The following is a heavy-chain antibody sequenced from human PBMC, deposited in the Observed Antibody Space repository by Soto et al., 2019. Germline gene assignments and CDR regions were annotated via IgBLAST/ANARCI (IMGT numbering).Heavy chain of an antibody. D-gene: IGHD3-10*01. Sequence: VQLVQSGAEVKKPGSSVKVSCKASGGTFSSYTISWVRQAPGQGLEWMGRIIPILGIANYAQKFQGRVTITADKSTSTAYMELSSLRSEDTAVYYCARGALYGSGSYYYFDYWGQGTLVTVSS. J-gene: IGHJ4*02. V-gene: IGHV1-69*02. CDR2: IIPILGIA. CDR3: ARGALYGSGSYYYFDY. CDR1: GGTFSSYT.